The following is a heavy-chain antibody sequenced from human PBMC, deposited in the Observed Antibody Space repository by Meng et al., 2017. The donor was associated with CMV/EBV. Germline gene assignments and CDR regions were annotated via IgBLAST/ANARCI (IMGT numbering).Heavy chain of an antibody. CDR3: ATVPAAIGPRGSRWFDP. V-gene: IGHV3-23*01. Sequence: GESLKISCAAYGFTFSSYAMSWVRQAPGKGLEWVSAISGSGGSTYYADSVKGRFTISRDNSKNTLYLQMNSLRAEDTAVYYCATVPAAIGPRGSRWFDPWGQGTLVTVSS. CDR1: GFTFSSYA. D-gene: IGHD2-2*01. CDR2: ISGSGGST. J-gene: IGHJ5*02.